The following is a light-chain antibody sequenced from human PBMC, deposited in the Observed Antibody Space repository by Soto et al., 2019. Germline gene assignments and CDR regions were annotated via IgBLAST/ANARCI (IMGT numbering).Light chain of an antibody. J-gene: IGKJ4*01. Sequence: EIVMTQSPDTLSVSPGERATLSCRASQSVDSNLAWYQQKPGQAPRLLIYRASTRATGVPARFSGSGSGTEFSLTISILQSEDFALYYCQHYNRWSLTFGGGTRVEIK. V-gene: IGKV3-15*01. CDR1: QSVDSN. CDR3: QHYNRWSLT. CDR2: RAS.